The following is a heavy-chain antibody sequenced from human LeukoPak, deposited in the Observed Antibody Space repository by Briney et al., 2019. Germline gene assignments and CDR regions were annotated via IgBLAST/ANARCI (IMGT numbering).Heavy chain of an antibody. J-gene: IGHJ4*02. CDR2: INHSGST. CDR3: AREYSSSWYTFDY. CDR1: GGSFSGYY. D-gene: IGHD6-13*01. Sequence: SETLSLTCAVYGGSFSGYYWSWIRQPPGKGLEWIGEINHSGSTNYNPSLKSRVTISVDTSKNQFSLKLSSVTAANTAVYYCAREYSSSWYTFDYWGQGTLVTVSS. V-gene: IGHV4-34*01.